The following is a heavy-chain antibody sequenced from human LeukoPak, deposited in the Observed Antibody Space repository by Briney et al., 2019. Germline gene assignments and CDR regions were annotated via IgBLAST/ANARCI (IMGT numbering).Heavy chain of an antibody. CDR2: IYHSGST. J-gene: IGHJ6*03. CDR1: GGSISSTYW. D-gene: IGHD6-19*01. V-gene: IGHV4-4*02. Sequence: SGTLSLTCAVSGGSISSTYWWTWVRQPPGKGLEWIGEIYHSGSTNYNPSLKSRVTISLDKSKNQFSLNLSSVTAADTAVYYCARAGDSSGWYYYYMDVWGKGTTVTVSS. CDR3: ARAGDSSGWYYYYMDV.